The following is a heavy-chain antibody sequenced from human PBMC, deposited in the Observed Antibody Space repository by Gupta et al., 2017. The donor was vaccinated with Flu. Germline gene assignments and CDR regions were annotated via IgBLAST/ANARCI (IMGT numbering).Heavy chain of an antibody. V-gene: IGHV5-51*01. CDR1: GYSFTSYW. D-gene: IGHD3-10*01. J-gene: IGHJ6*02. CDR3: ARQYGGSGSYSGMDV. CDR2: IYPGDSDT. Sequence: SLQLSCTGSGYSFTSYWIGWVRQMPGKGLEWMGIIYPGDSDTRYSPSFQGQVTISADKSISTAYLQWSSLKASDTAMYYCARQYGGSGSYSGMDVWGQGTTVTVSS.